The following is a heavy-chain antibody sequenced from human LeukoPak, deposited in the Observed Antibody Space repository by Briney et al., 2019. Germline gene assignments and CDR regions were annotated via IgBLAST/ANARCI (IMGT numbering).Heavy chain of an antibody. D-gene: IGHD4-17*01. CDR2: ISGSGGST. J-gene: IGHJ4*02. Sequence: GGSLRLSCAASGFTFSSYSMSWVRQAPGKGLEWVSAISGSGGSTYYADSVKGRFTISRDNSKNTLYLQMNSLRAEDTAVYYCAKVFDDYGDYVGLFDYWGQGTLVTVSS. CDR3: AKVFDDYGDYVGLFDY. V-gene: IGHV3-23*01. CDR1: GFTFSSYS.